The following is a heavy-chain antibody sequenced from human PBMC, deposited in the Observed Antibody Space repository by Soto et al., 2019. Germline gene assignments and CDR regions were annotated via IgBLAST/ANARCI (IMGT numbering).Heavy chain of an antibody. CDR1: GFTFSDYY. D-gene: IGHD5-18*01. Sequence: GSLRLSCAASGFTFSDYYMSWIRQAPGKGLEWVSYISSSSSYTNYADSVKGRFTISRDNAKNSLYLQMNSLRAEDTAVYYCARVDGYSYGYSRSFGYWGQGTLVTVSS. CDR3: ARVDGYSYGYSRSFGY. V-gene: IGHV3-11*06. J-gene: IGHJ4*02. CDR2: ISSSSSYT.